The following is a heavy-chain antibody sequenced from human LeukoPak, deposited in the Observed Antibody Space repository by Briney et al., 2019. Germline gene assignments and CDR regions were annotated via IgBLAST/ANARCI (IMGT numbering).Heavy chain of an antibody. D-gene: IGHD6-19*01. CDR1: GYTFTSYG. CDR2: VSAYNGNT. V-gene: IGHV1-18*01. Sequence: ASVKVSCKASGYTFTSYGVSWVRQAPGQGLEWMGWVSAYNGNTNFAQNFQGRVTMTTDTSTTTAYMELRSPRSDDTAVYYCARDGVAVAGTPIDYWGQGTLVTVSS. CDR3: ARDGVAVAGTPIDY. J-gene: IGHJ4*02.